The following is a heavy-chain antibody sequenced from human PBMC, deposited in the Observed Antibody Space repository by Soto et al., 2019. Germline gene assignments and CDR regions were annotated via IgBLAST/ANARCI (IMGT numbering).Heavy chain of an antibody. D-gene: IGHD1-1*01. Sequence: EASVKVSCKASGFTFTSYAISWVRQSPGQGLEWMGWISAYNDNTNYAQKFQGWVTMTRDTSISTAYMELSRLRSDDTAVYYCARSTGTIDYYYYYGMDVWGQGTTVTVSS. CDR1: GFTFTSYA. CDR3: ARSTGTIDYYYYYGMDV. J-gene: IGHJ6*02. CDR2: ISAYNDNT. V-gene: IGHV1-18*01.